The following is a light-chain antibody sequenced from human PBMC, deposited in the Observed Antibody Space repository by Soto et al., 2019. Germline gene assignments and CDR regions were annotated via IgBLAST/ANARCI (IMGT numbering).Light chain of an antibody. J-gene: IGKJ4*01. CDR2: DAS. CDR3: QQPSRSLT. Sequence: EIVLTQSPDTLSLSPGGRATLSCRASQSVGSSLAWYQQKPGQAPRLLIYDASNRPTGIPARFSGSGSGTDFTLTISSLEPEDFAVYFCQQPSRSLTFGGGTRVEIK. CDR1: QSVGSS. V-gene: IGKV3-11*01.